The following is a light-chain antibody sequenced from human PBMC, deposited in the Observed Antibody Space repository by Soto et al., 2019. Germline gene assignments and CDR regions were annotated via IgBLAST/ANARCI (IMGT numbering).Light chain of an antibody. Sequence: EIVLTQSPATLSLSPVGRATLSCRGSQSVSSYLAWYQQKPGQAPRLLIYDASNRATGIPARFSGSGSGTDSTLTISSLEPEDFAVYYCQQSSNWPPITFGQGTRLEIK. CDR2: DAS. J-gene: IGKJ5*01. V-gene: IGKV3-11*01. CDR1: QSVSSY. CDR3: QQSSNWPPIT.